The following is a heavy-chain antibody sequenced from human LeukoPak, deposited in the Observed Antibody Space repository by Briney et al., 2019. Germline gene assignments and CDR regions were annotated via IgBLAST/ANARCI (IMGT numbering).Heavy chain of an antibody. CDR2: ISGSGGNT. J-gene: IGHJ5*02. V-gene: IGHV3-23*01. D-gene: IGHD3-10*01. CDR1: GFTFSIYA. Sequence: GGSLRLSCAASGFTFSIYAMSWVRQAPGKGLEWVSAISGSGGNTYFADSVKGRFTISRDNSKNTVYLQMDSLRDEDTAMYYCARERWFGELSFDPWGQGTLVTVSS. CDR3: ARERWFGELSFDP.